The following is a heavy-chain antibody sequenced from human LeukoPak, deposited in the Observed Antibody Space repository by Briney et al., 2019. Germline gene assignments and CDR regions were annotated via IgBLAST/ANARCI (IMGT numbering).Heavy chain of an antibody. CDR1: GFTVSSNY. V-gene: IGHV3-53*01. Sequence: GGSLRLSCAASGFTVSSNYMSWVRQAPGKGLEWVSVIYSGGSTYYADSVQGRFTISRDNSKNTQYLQMNSLRAEDTAVYYCARDRLYSSSPEDYWGQGILVTVSS. CDR3: ARDRLYSSSPEDY. J-gene: IGHJ4*02. D-gene: IGHD6-6*01. CDR2: IYSGGST.